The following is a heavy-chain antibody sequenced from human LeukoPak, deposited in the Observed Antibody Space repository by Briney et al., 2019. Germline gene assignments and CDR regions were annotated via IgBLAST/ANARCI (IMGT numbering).Heavy chain of an antibody. CDR1: GFTFDDYA. CDR3: AKDPTGLSSGWYDY. J-gene: IGHJ4*02. CDR2: ISWNSGSI. Sequence: SGGSLRLSCAASGFTFDDYAMHWVRQAPGKGLEWVSGISWNSGSIGYADSVKGRFTISRDNAKNSLYLQMNSLGAEDTALYYCAKDPTGLSSGWYDYWGQGTLVTVSS. V-gene: IGHV3-9*01. D-gene: IGHD6-19*01.